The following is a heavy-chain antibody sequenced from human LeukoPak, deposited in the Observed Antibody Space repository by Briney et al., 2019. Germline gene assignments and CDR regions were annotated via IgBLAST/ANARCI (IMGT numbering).Heavy chain of an antibody. CDR2: IKSKTDGGTT. CDR1: GFTFSNAW. Sequence: KAGGSLRLSCAASGFTFSNAWMSWVRQAPGKGLEWVGRIKSKTDGGTTDYAAPVKGRFTISRDDSKNTLYLQMNSLKTEGTAVYYCTTDRGSAADFDYWGQGTLVTVSS. CDR3: TTDRGSAADFDY. J-gene: IGHJ4*02. D-gene: IGHD2-2*01. V-gene: IGHV3-15*01.